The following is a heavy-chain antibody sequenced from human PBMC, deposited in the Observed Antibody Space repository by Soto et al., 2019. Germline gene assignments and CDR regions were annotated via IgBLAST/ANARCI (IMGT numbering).Heavy chain of an antibody. CDR2: INPSSGTT. CDR3: AKFGGVGATKYYYYYGMDV. V-gene: IGHV1-46*01. Sequence: ASVKVSCKASGYKFTSYYIHWVRQAPGQGLEWMGVINPSSGTTTYAQKFEAKVTMTRDTSTTTVVMELSSLRSEDTAVYYCAKFGGVGATKYYYYYGMDVWGQGTTVTVSS. J-gene: IGHJ6*02. CDR1: GYKFTSYY. D-gene: IGHD1-26*01.